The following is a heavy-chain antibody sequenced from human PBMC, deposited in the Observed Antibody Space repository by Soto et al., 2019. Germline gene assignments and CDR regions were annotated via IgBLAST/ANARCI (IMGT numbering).Heavy chain of an antibody. CDR1: CGSISSYY. D-gene: IGHD6-13*01. CDR3: AREALSYSSSWYYFDY. V-gene: IGHV4-4*07. CDR2: IYTSGST. Sequence: ASETLSLTCTVSCGSISSYYWSWIRQPAGKGLEWIGRIYTSGSTNYDPSLKSRVTMSVDTSKNQFSLKLSSVTAADTAVYYCAREALSYSSSWYYFDYWGQGTLVTVSS. J-gene: IGHJ4*02.